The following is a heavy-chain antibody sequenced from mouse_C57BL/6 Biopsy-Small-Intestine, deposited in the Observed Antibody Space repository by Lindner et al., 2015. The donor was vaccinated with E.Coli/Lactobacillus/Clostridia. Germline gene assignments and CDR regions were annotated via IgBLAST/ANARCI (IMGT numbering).Heavy chain of an antibody. CDR1: GFTFTDYY. V-gene: IGHV7-3*01. CDR3: ARYMDY. Sequence: VQLQESGGGLVQPGGSLGLSCAASGFTFTDYYMNWVRQPPGKALEWLGFIRNKANGYTTEYSASVKGRFTISRDNSQSILYLQMNALRAEDSATYYCARYMDYWGQGTSVTVSS. CDR2: IRNKANGYTT. J-gene: IGHJ4*01.